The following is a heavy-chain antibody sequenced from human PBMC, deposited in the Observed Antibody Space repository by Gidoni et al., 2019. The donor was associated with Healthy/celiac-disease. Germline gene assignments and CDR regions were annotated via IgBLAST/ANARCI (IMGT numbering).Heavy chain of an antibody. CDR2: LNPSGGST. CDR3: WSSSPGLVGY. V-gene: IGHV1-46*01. D-gene: IGHD2-8*02. J-gene: IGHJ4*02. Sequence: QVQLVQSGAEVKKPGASVKVSCTASGYPFTSYYMHWVRQAPGQGLEWMGILNPSGGSTSYAQKFQGRVTMTRDTSTSTVYMELSSLRSEDTAVYYCWSSSPGLVGYWGQGTLVTVSS. CDR1: GYPFTSYY.